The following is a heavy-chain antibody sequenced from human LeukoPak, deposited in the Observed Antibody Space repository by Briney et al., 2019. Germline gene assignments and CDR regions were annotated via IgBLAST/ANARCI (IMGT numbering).Heavy chain of an antibody. D-gene: IGHD3-10*01. J-gene: IGHJ4*02. Sequence: MTSETLSLTCTVSGGSISSGAYYWGWIRQPAGKGLEWIGRIYTSGSTNYNPSLKSRVTISVDTSKNQFSLNLSSVTAADTAVYYCAGDYRGSLDYWGQGTLVTVSS. CDR1: GGSISSGAYY. CDR2: IYTSGST. CDR3: AGDYRGSLDY. V-gene: IGHV4-61*02.